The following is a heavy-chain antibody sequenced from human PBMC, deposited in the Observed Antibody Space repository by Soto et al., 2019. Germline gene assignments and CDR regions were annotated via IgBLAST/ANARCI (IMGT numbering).Heavy chain of an antibody. J-gene: IGHJ5*02. D-gene: IGHD3-22*01. CDR2: IYYSGST. CDR1: GGSISSYY. CDR3: ARVLRYYDSSGYYDNWFDP. V-gene: IGHV4-59*01. Sequence: PSETLSLTCTVSGGSISSYYWSWIRQPPGKGLEWIGYIYYSGSTNYNPSLKSRVTISVDTSKNQFSLKLSSVTAADTAVYYCARVLRYYDSSGYYDNWFDPWGQGTLVTVPQ.